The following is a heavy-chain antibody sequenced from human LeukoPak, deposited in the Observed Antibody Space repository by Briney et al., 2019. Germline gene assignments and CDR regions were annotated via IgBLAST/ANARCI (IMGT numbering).Heavy chain of an antibody. J-gene: IGHJ4*02. Sequence: GGSLRLSCTASGFTFTSYSMNWVRQAPGKGLEWVSSISVSSDYIFYADSVKGRFTISRDNAKNSLFLQMNSLRAKDTAVYYCARGGRNSYFFDFWGQGTLVTVSS. D-gene: IGHD1-14*01. CDR1: GFTFTSYS. CDR2: ISVSSDYI. V-gene: IGHV3-21*01. CDR3: ARGGRNSYFFDF.